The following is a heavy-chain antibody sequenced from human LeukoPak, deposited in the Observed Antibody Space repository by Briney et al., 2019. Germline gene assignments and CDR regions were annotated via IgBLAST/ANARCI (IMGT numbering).Heavy chain of an antibody. J-gene: IGHJ4*02. D-gene: IGHD3-22*01. V-gene: IGHV3-74*01. CDR2: INSDGSST. CDR3: ARGRPSRYYYDSSGYYFGY. CDR1: GFTFSSYW. Sequence: PGGSLRLSCAASGFTFSSYWMHWVRQAPGKGLVWVSRINSDGSSTSYADSVKVRFTISRDNAKNTLYLQMNSLRAEDTAVYYCARGRPSRYYYDSSGYYFGYWGQGTLVTVSS.